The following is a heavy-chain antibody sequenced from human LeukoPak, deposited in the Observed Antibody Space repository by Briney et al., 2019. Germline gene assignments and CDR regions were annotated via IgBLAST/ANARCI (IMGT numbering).Heavy chain of an antibody. J-gene: IGHJ4*02. D-gene: IGHD5-12*01. CDR2: ISDRGGST. Sequence: HSGGSLRLSCAASGFTFNNYAMAWVRQAPGRGLEWVSSISDRGGSTNYADSVKGRFTISRDNSKNTLYLQMNSLRAEDTATYYCANNLGYSISYWGQGSLVTVSS. V-gene: IGHV3-23*01. CDR3: ANNLGYSISY. CDR1: GFTFNNYA.